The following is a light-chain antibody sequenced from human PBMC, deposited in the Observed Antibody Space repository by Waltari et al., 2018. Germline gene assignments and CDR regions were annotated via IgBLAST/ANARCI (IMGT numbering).Light chain of an antibody. CDR1: QSVSKY. Sequence: EIVLTQSPGSLSLSPGERATLSCRASQSVSKYLAWYQQKPGQAPRLLIYHASSRATGIPDRFSGSGFGTDFSLTISRLEPEEFAVYYCQKYESLPATFGQGTKVEIK. V-gene: IGKV3-20*01. CDR3: QKYESLPAT. J-gene: IGKJ1*01. CDR2: HAS.